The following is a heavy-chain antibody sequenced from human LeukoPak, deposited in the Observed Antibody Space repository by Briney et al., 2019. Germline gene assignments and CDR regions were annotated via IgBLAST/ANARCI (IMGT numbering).Heavy chain of an antibody. V-gene: IGHV4-39*07. CDR3: ARDLPPRGYSGYDYYYYYGMDV. CDR1: GGSISSSSYY. D-gene: IGHD5-12*01. J-gene: IGHJ6*02. Sequence: PSETLSLTCTVSGGSISSSSYYWGWIRQPPGKGLEWIGSIYYSGSTYYNPSLKSRVTISVDTSKNQFSLKLSSVTAADTAVYYCARDLPPRGYSGYDYYYYYGMDVWGQGTTVTVSS. CDR2: IYYSGST.